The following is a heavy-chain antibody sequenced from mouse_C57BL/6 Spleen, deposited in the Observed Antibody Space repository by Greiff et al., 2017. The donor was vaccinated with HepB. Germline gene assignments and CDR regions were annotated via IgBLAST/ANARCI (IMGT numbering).Heavy chain of an antibody. Sequence: LEESGPELVKPGASVKISCKASGYAFSSSWMNWVKQRPGKGLEWIGRIYPGDGDTNYNGKFKGKATLTADKSSSTAYMQLSSLTSEDSAVYFCAREDPMDYWGQGTSVTVSS. CDR2: IYPGDGDT. CDR1: GYAFSSSW. J-gene: IGHJ4*01. V-gene: IGHV1-82*01. CDR3: AREDPMDY.